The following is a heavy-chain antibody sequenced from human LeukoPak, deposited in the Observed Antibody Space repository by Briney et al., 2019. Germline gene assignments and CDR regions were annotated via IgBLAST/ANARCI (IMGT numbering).Heavy chain of an antibody. CDR3: ARSDGPTLAYCGGDCEHWVWFDP. D-gene: IGHD2-21*02. CDR2: ISAYNGNT. Sequence: ASVKVSCKASGYTFTSYGISWVRQAPGQGLEWMGWISAYNGNTSYAQKLQGRVTMTTDTYTSTAYMELRSLRSDDTAVYYCARSDGPTLAYCGGDCEHWVWFDPWGQGTLVTVSS. CDR1: GYTFTSYG. J-gene: IGHJ5*02. V-gene: IGHV1-18*01.